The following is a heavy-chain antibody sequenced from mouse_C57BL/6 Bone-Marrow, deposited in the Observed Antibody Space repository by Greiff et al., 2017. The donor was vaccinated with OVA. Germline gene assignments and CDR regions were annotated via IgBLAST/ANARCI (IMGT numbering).Heavy chain of an antibody. D-gene: IGHD1-1*01. J-gene: IGHJ2*01. Sequence: EVQLQQSGAELVRPGASVKLSCTASGFNIKDDYMHWVKQRPEQGLEWIGWIDPENGDTEYASKFQGKATITADTSSNTAYLQLSSLTSEDTAVYDCTTFCYYGSTYYFDYWGQGTTLTVSS. CDR1: GFNIKDDY. CDR3: TTFCYYGSTYYFDY. V-gene: IGHV14-4*01. CDR2: IDPENGDT.